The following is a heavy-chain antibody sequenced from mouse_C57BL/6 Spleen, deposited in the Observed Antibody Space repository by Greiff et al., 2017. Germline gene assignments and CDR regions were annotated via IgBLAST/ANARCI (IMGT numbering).Heavy chain of an antibody. V-gene: IGHV14-1*01. D-gene: IGHD3-2*02. CDR3: TTRGQLRLPLAY. CDR1: GFNIKDYY. CDR2: IDPEDGDP. J-gene: IGHJ3*01. Sequence: VQLQQSGAELVRPGASVKLSCTASGFNIKDYYMHWVKQRPEQGLEWIGRIDPEDGDPEYAPKFQGKATMTADTSSNTAYLQLSSLTSEDTAVYYCTTRGQLRLPLAYWGQGTLVTVSA.